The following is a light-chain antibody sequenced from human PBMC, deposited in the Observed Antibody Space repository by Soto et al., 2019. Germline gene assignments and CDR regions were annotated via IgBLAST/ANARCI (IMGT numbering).Light chain of an antibody. J-gene: IGKJ4*01. CDR3: QQRINWPLT. Sequence: EIVMTQSPATLSVSPGERATLSCRASQSVSSYLAWYQQKPGQAPRLLIFDASNRATGIPARFSGSGSGTDFTLTISSLQPEDFAVYHCQQRINWPLTFGRGTKVDIK. CDR2: DAS. CDR1: QSVSSY. V-gene: IGKV3-11*01.